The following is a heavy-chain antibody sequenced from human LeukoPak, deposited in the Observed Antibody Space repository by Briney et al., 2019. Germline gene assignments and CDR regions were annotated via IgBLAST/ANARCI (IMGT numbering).Heavy chain of an antibody. V-gene: IGHV4-59*08. Sequence: PSETLSLTCTVSGDSVRNYYWSWIRQSPGKGLEWIGYIYYPATTYYNPSLKSRVTISVDTSKNQFSLKLSSVTAADTAVYYRARPSYYDFWSGHYYMDVWGKGTTVTVSS. D-gene: IGHD3-3*01. J-gene: IGHJ6*03. CDR3: ARPSYYDFWSGHYYMDV. CDR1: GDSVRNYY. CDR2: IYYPATT.